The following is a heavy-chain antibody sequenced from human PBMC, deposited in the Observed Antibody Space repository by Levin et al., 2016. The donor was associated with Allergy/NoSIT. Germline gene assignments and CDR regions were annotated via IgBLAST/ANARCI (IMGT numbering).Heavy chain of an antibody. D-gene: IGHD6-19*01. J-gene: IGHJ2*01. V-gene: IGHV4-59*08. CDR2: IYYSGSS. CDR1: GGSIRSYY. Sequence: SETLSLTCTVSGGSIRSYYWSWIRQPPGKGLEWIGYIYYSGSSNYNSSLKSRVTISVDTSKNQLSLKLSSVTAADTAVYYCARRGSSGWNPRTGYFDLWGRGTLVTVSS. CDR3: ARRGSSGWNPRTGYFDL.